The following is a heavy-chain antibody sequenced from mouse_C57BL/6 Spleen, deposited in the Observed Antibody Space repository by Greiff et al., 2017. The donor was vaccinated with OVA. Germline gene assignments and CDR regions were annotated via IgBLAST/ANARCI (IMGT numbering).Heavy chain of an antibody. V-gene: IGHV1-69*01. CDR2: IDPSDSYT. Sequence: VQLQQPGAELVMPGASVKLSCKASGYTFTSYWMHWVKQRPGQGLEWIGEIDPSDSYTNYNQKFKGKSTLTVDKSSSTAYMQLSSLTSEDSAVYYCARSGGRYVDVWGTGTTVTVSS. CDR3: ARSGGRYVDV. J-gene: IGHJ1*03. CDR1: GYTFTSYW.